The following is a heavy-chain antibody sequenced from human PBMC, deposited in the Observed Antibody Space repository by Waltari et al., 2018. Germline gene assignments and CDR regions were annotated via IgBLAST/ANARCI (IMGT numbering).Heavy chain of an antibody. CDR1: GFTFSSYA. V-gene: IGHV3-30-3*01. Sequence: QVQLVESGGGVVQPGRSLRLSCAASGFTFSSYAMHWVRQAPGKGLCVGEGISYDRSNNYYADSVKGRFTISRDNSKNPLYLQMNSLRAEDTAVYYCARGGGGAAYYYGMDVWGQGTTVTVSS. D-gene: IGHD3-16*01. CDR2: ISYDRSNN. CDR3: ARGGGGAAYYYGMDV. J-gene: IGHJ6*02.